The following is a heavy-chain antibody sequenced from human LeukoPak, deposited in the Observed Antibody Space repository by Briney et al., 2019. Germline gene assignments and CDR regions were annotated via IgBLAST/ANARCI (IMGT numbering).Heavy chain of an antibody. D-gene: IGHD6-19*01. CDR2: VSTDGIGT. V-gene: IGHV3-74*01. Sequence: GQSLTLSWLASDLGSHHMHWVRQAPRKRLLWVSRVSTDGIGTPYTDSVKSRFTISRDNAKNTVYLQMNSLRAEGTAVYYWARAGYSSGLDYWGQGTLVTVSS. J-gene: IGHJ4*02. CDR3: ARAGYSSGLDY. CDR1: DLGSHH.